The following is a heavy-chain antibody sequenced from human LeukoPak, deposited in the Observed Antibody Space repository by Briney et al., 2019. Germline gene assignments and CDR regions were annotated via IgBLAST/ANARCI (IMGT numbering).Heavy chain of an antibody. CDR3: ARGRPHGNDY. D-gene: IGHD4-23*01. CDR2: IASDGSST. J-gene: IGHJ4*02. V-gene: IGHV3-74*01. Sequence: GGSLRLSCVASGFTLSSYTINWVRQAPGKGLVWVSRIASDGSSTTYADSVKGRFSISRDNAKNTLYLQMNSLRVEDTAVYYCARGRPHGNDYWGQGTLVTVSS. CDR1: GFTLSSYT.